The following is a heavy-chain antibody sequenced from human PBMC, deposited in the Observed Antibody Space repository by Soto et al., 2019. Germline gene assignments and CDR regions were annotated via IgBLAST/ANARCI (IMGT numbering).Heavy chain of an antibody. V-gene: IGHV1-69*02. Sequence: QVQLVQSGAEVKKPGSSVKVSCKASGGTFSSYTISWVRQAPGQGLEWMGRIIPILGIANYAQKFQGRVTITADKPTCTAYMELSSLRTDDTAMYYWASVPWGTDPSSTVKGTTDYYSDMDVWGKGTTVTVSS. CDR3: ASVPWGTDPSSTVKGTTDYYSDMDV. J-gene: IGHJ6*03. D-gene: IGHD4-17*01. CDR1: GGTFSSYT. CDR2: IIPILGIA.